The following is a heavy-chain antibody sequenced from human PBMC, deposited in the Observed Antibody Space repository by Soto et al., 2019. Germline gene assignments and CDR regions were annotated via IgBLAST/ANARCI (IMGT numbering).Heavy chain of an antibody. Sequence: PGGSLRLSCAASGFSVSSTYMSWVRQAPGKGLQWVSVLYVGGTTYYANSVKGRFTISRDNSRNTLYLHLDSLTTEDTAVYYCTSTRATVSTFDIWGQGTMVTVSS. CDR3: TSTRATVSTFDI. CDR1: GFSVSSTY. D-gene: IGHD4-4*01. CDR2: LYVGGTT. J-gene: IGHJ3*02. V-gene: IGHV3-66*02.